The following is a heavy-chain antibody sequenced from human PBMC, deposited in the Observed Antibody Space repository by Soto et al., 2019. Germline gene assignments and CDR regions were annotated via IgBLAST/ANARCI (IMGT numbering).Heavy chain of an antibody. V-gene: IGHV1-46*01. CDR3: ARDLGDYYDY. CDR1: GYTFTSYY. D-gene: IGHD2-15*01. CDR2: INPSGGST. Sequence: GASVKVSCKASGYTFTSYYMHWVRQAPGQGLEWMGIINPSGGSTSYAQKFQGRVTMTTDTSTSTAYMELRSLRSDDTAVYYCARDLGDYYDYWGQGTLVTVSS. J-gene: IGHJ4*02.